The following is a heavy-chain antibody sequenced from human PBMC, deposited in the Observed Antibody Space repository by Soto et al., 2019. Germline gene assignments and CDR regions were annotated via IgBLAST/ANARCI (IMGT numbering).Heavy chain of an antibody. D-gene: IGHD2-8*01. Sequence: XGSLRLSCAASGFTFSSYAMHWVRQAPGKGLEWVAVISYDGSNKYYADSVKGRFTISRDRARNSLYLQMNSLRPEDTALYYCTKDARDLWWGGGYFEKWGQGTPVTVSS. J-gene: IGHJ4*02. V-gene: IGHV3-30-3*01. CDR2: ISYDGSNK. CDR1: GFTFSSYA. CDR3: TKDARDLWWGGGYFEK.